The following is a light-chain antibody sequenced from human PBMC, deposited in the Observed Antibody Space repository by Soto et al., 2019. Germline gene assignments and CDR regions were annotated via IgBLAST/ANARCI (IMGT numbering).Light chain of an antibody. Sequence: ILMTQSPATLSVSPGERATLSCRASQSVSNNLAWYQQKPGQAPRLLIYDASTRATGIPARFSGSGSGTDFTLTISGLQSEDFAVYYCQQYNYWPPWTFGQGTKVEIK. CDR1: QSVSNN. J-gene: IGKJ1*01. V-gene: IGKV3-15*01. CDR2: DAS. CDR3: QQYNYWPPWT.